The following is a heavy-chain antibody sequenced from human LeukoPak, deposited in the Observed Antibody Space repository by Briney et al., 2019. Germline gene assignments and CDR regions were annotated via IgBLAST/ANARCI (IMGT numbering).Heavy chain of an antibody. CDR3: AIAAAGPYFDY. Sequence: SETLSLTCTVSGDSISSSSYYWGWIRQPPGKGLGWIGSIYYIGSTYYNPSLKSRVTISVDTSKNQFSLKLSSVTAADTAVYYCAIAAAGPYFDYWGQGTLVTVSS. CDR2: IYYIGST. V-gene: IGHV4-39*07. D-gene: IGHD6-13*01. CDR1: GDSISSSSYY. J-gene: IGHJ4*02.